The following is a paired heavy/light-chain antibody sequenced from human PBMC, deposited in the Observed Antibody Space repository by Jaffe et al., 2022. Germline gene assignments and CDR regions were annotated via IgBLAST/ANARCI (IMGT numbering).Heavy chain of an antibody. CDR2: IHHSGIT. CDR3: ARRGSGWSGWN. CDR1: GYSISSGYY. J-gene: IGHJ4*02. V-gene: IGHV4-38-2*01. Sequence: QVQLQESGPGLVKPSETLSLTCAVSGYSISSGYYWDWIRQPPGKGLEWIGSIHHSGITYYNPSLKSRVTISVDTSKNHFSLKLSSLTAADTAVYYCARRGSGWSGWNWGQGTLVTVSS. D-gene: IGHD6-19*01.
Light chain of an antibody. V-gene: IGLV2-8*01. CDR2: EVN. Sequence: QSALTQPPSASGSPGQSVTISCTGTSSDVGNYNYVSWYQQHPGKAPKVIIFEVNKRPSGVPDRFSGSKSGNTASLTVSGLQAEDEADYYCSSYAGSNNLVFGGGTKLTVL. CDR3: SSYAGSNNLV. CDR1: SSDVGNYNY. J-gene: IGLJ2*01.